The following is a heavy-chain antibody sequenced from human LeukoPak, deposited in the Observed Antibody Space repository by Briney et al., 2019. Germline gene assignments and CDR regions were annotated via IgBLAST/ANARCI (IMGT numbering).Heavy chain of an antibody. CDR3: VRISSVTQTSYGHFDY. D-gene: IGHD3-16*01. V-gene: IGHV3-53*01. J-gene: IGHJ4*02. CDR1: GFTVSSNS. Sequence: GGSLRLSCTVSGFTVSSNSMSWVRQAPGKGLEWVSFIYSDNTHYSDSVKGRFTISRDNSQNTVSLQMISLRAEDTAVYYCVRISSVTQTSYGHFDYWGQGTLVTVSS. CDR2: IYSDNT.